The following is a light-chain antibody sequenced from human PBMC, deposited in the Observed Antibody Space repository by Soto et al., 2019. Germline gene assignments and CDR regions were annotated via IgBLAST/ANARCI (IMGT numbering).Light chain of an antibody. CDR3: QSNDSILSGSNVV. CDR2: GNS. J-gene: IGLJ2*01. V-gene: IGLV1-40*01. CDR1: SSNIGAGYD. Sequence: QPVLTQPPSVSGAPGQRVTISCTGSSSNIGAGYDVHWYQQLPGTAPKLLIYGNSNRPSGVPDRFSGSKSGTSASLAITGLQAEDEADYYCQSNDSILSGSNVVFGGGTKLTVL.